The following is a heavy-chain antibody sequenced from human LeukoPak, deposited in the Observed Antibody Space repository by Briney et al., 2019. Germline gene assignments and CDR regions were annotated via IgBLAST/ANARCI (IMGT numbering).Heavy chain of an antibody. J-gene: IGHJ4*02. Sequence: GGSLRLSCAASGFTFSSYAMSWVRQAPGKGLEWVSAISGSGGSTYYADSVKGRFTISRDNAKNSLYLQMNSLRAEDTAVYYCARGSSASSSPYYFDYWGQGTLVTVSS. D-gene: IGHD6-6*01. CDR2: ISGSGGST. CDR3: ARGSSASSSPYYFDY. CDR1: GFTFSSYA. V-gene: IGHV3-23*01.